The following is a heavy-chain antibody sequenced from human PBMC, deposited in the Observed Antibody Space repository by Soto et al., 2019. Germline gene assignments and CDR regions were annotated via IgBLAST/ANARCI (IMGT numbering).Heavy chain of an antibody. CDR3: ARGNGYSGYDSLVVFHVVGYFDY. CDR1: GFTFSSYA. D-gene: IGHD5-12*01. CDR2: ISYDGSSK. V-gene: IGHV3-30-3*01. Sequence: GGSLRLSCAASGFTFSSYAMHWVRQAPGKGLEWVAVISYDGSSKYYADSVKGRFTISRDNSKNTLYLQMNSLRAEDTAVYYCARGNGYSGYDSLVVFHVVGYFDYWGQGTLVTVSS. J-gene: IGHJ4*02.